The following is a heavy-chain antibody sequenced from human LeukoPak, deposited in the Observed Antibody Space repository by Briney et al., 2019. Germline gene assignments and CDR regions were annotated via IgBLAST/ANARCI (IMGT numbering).Heavy chain of an antibody. CDR3: TSNDFWSPY. D-gene: IGHD3-3*01. CDR1: GFTFSGSS. J-gene: IGHJ4*02. V-gene: IGHV3-73*01. CDR2: IRGKPNSYAT. Sequence: PGGSLRLSCAASGFTFSGSSLQWVRQASGKGLEWLGRIRGKPNSYATAYAASVKSRFTISSDDSKNTAYLQMNSLTTEDTAVYYCTSNDFWSPYWGQGTLVTVSS.